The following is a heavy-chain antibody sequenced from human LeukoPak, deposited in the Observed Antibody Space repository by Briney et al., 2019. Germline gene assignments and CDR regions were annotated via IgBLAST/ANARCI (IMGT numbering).Heavy chain of an antibody. J-gene: IGHJ4*02. CDR3: ARDSRSTFDY. CDR1: GFTFSSYA. V-gene: IGHV3-30-3*01. CDR2: ISYDGSNK. D-gene: IGHD6-13*01. Sequence: GGSLRLSCAASGFTFSSYAMHWVRQAPGKGLEWVAVISYDGSNKYYADSVKGRFTISRDNSKNTLYLQMNSLRAEDTAVYYCARDSRSTFDYWGQGTLVTVSS.